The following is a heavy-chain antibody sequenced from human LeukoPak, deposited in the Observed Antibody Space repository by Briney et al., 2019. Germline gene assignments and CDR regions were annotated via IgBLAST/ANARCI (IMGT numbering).Heavy chain of an antibody. CDR3: AKEPYAYGQYYFDY. CDR1: GFTFSSYA. CDR2: ISSNGGST. D-gene: IGHD4-17*01. V-gene: IGHV3-64*01. Sequence: GGSLRLSCAASGFTFSSYAMHWVRQAPGKGLEYVSAISSNGGSTYYANSVKGRFTISRDNSKNTLYLQMNSLRAEDTAVYYCAKEPYAYGQYYFDYWGQGTLVTVSS. J-gene: IGHJ4*02.